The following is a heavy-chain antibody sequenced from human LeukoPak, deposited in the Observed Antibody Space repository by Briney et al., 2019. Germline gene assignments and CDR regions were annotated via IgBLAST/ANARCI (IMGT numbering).Heavy chain of an antibody. CDR1: GFAFGSEA. D-gene: IGHD6-6*01. J-gene: IGHJ4*02. CDR3: AKTPRIAARLAFFDY. V-gene: IGHV3-23*01. Sequence: GGSLRLSCAVSGFAFGSEAMSWVRQSPARGLEWVASISPGGGTTYYADYVKGRFAISRDNSKNTLYLQMNNLRGEDTAVYYCAKTPRIAARLAFFDYWGQGTLVTVSS. CDR2: ISPGGGTT.